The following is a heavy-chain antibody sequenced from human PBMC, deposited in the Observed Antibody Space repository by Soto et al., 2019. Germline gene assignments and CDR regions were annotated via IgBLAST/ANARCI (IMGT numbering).Heavy chain of an antibody. Sequence: GGSLRLSCAASGFTFSSYDTHWVRQATGKGLEWVSAIGTAGDTYYPGSVKGRFTISRENAKNSLYLQMNSLRAGDTAVYYCARGLYYYDSSGTGSAFDIWGQGTMVTVSS. J-gene: IGHJ3*02. CDR1: GFTFSSYD. D-gene: IGHD3-22*01. V-gene: IGHV3-13*01. CDR3: ARGLYYYDSSGTGSAFDI. CDR2: IGTAGDT.